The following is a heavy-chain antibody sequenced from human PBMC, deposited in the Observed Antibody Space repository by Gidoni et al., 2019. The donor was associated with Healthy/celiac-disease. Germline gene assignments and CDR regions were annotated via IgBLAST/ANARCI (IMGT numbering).Heavy chain of an antibody. CDR2: ISYDGSNK. V-gene: IGHV3-30-3*01. J-gene: IGHJ2*01. D-gene: IGHD4-17*01. Sequence: QVQLVESGGGVVQRGRALRLSCAASGFTLRSYAIHWVRQAPGKGLEWVAVISYDGSNKYYADSVKGRFTISRDNSKNTLYLQMNSLRAEDTAVYYCAREGLRSLSATWYFDLWGRGTLVTVSS. CDR1: GFTLRSYA. CDR3: AREGLRSLSATWYFDL.